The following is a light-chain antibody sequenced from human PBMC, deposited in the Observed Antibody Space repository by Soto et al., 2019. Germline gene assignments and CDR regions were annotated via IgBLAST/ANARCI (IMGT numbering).Light chain of an antibody. J-gene: IGLJ1*01. CDR1: SSDVGGYKY. V-gene: IGLV2-14*03. Sequence: QSALTQPASVSGSPGQSITISCTGTSSDVGGYKYVSWYQQHPGKAPKLMIYDIRNRPSGVSNRFSGSKSGNTASLTISGLQAEDEAIYYCSSYTSSSTRVFGTGTKVIVL. CDR3: SSYTSSSTRV. CDR2: DIR.